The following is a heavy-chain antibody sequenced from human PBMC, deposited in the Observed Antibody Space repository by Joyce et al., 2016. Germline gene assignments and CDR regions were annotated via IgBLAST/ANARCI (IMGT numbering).Heavy chain of an antibody. CDR2: ISDDGSNK. V-gene: IGHV3-30*03. CDR1: GFTFSNYG. CDR3: ARALGWDSNSCHDY. Sequence: QVQLVESGGGVVQPGRSLRLSCAASGFTFSNYGMHWVRQAPGKGPEWVAVISDDGSNKYYVDSVKGRFTISRDNSKNTLYPQMNSLRPEDTAVYYCARALGWDSNSCHDYWGQGTLVTVSS. J-gene: IGHJ4*02. D-gene: IGHD6-13*01.